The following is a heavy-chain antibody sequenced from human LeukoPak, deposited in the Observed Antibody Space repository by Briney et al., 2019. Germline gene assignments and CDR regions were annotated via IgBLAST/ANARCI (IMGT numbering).Heavy chain of an antibody. V-gene: IGHV4-34*01. CDR3: ARVGSGSYLNYYYYMDV. CDR1: GGSFSGYY. D-gene: IGHD1-26*01. J-gene: IGHJ6*03. Sequence: SETLSLTCAVYGGSFSGYYWSWIRQPPGKGLEWIGEINHSGSTNYNPSLKSRVTISVDTSKNQFSLKLSAVTAADTAVYYCARVGSGSYLNYYYYMDVWGKGTTVTVSS. CDR2: INHSGST.